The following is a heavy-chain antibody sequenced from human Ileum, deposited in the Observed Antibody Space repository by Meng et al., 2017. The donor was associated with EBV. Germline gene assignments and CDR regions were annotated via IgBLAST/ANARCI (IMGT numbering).Heavy chain of an antibody. CDR3: AREVGATKGGGDFDY. J-gene: IGHJ4*02. CDR1: GGSRSSCYW. D-gene: IGHD1-26*01. CDR2: IYHRGNT. Sequence: QAQRDESGPGPVKPSVSLSLPFALTGGSRSSCYWWSWVRQPPGKGLEWIGEIYHRGNTNYNPSHKSRVTISVDKSKNQFSLKLSSVTAADTAVYYCAREVGATKGGGDFDYWGQGTLVTVSS. V-gene: IGHV4-4*02.